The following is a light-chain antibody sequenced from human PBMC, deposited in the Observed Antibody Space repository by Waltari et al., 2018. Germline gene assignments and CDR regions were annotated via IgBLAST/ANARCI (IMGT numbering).Light chain of an antibody. J-gene: IGLJ2*01. CDR3: CSYAGSYSVV. CDR1: SSDVGGYNY. Sequence: QSALTQPRSVSGSPGQPVTISCTGTSSDVGGYNYASWYQQHPGKAPKLMIYDVSKRPSGVPDRFSGSKSGNTASLTISGLQAEDEADYYCCSYAGSYSVVFGGGTKLTVL. V-gene: IGLV2-11*01. CDR2: DVS.